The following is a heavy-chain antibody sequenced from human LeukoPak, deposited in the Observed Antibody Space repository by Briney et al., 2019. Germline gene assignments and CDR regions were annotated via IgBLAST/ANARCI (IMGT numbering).Heavy chain of an antibody. CDR3: ARRAGAYSHPYDY. V-gene: IGHV3-53*01. Sequence: GGSLRLSCTVSGFTVSSNSMSWVRQAPGKGLEWVSFIYSDNTQYSDSVKGRFTISRDNSKNTLYLQMNSLRAEDTAVYYCARRAGAYSHPYDYWGQGTLVTVSS. J-gene: IGHJ4*02. D-gene: IGHD4/OR15-4a*01. CDR2: IYSDNT. CDR1: GFTVSSNS.